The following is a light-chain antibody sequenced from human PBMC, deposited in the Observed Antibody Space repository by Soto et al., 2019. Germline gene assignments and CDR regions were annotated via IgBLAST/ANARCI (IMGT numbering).Light chain of an antibody. Sequence: QSVLAQPPSASGTPGQRVRITCSGSSSNIGNNYVYWYQRLPGTAPKLLIYTDDQRPSEVPVRFSGSKSGTSASLTISGLQAEDEADYYCSSYTSSSTYVFGSGTKLTVL. CDR1: SSNIGNNY. V-gene: IGLV1-47*02. J-gene: IGLJ1*01. CDR2: TDD. CDR3: SSYTSSSTYV.